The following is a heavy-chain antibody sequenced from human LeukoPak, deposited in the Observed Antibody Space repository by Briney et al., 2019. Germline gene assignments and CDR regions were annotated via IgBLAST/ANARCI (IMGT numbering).Heavy chain of an antibody. V-gene: IGHV3-74*01. Sequence: PGGSLRLSCTASGFTFGDYVMSWVRQAPGKGLVWVSRINSDGSSTSYADSVKGRFTISRDNAKNTLYLQMNSLRAEDTAVYYCARRKLPGMDVWGQGTTVTVSS. CDR2: INSDGSST. D-gene: IGHD5-24*01. CDR1: GFTFGDYV. CDR3: ARRKLPGMDV. J-gene: IGHJ6*02.